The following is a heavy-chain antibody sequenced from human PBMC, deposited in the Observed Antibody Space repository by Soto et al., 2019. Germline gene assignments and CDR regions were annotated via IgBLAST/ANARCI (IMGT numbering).Heavy chain of an antibody. J-gene: IGHJ3*02. CDR1: GFTFSGYA. D-gene: IGHD6-19*01. Sequence: PGGSLRLSCAASGFTFSGYAMSWVRQAPGKGLEWVSAISGSGGSTYYADSVKGRFTISRDNSKNTLYLQMNSLRAEDTAVYYCATRGFIAVADDAFDIWGQGTMVTVSS. CDR2: ISGSGGST. V-gene: IGHV3-23*01. CDR3: ATRGFIAVADDAFDI.